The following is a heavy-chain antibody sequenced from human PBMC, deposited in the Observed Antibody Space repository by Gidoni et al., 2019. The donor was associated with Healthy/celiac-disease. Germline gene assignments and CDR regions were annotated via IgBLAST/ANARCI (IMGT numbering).Heavy chain of an antibody. CDR2: ISAYNGNT. Sequence: QVQLVQSGAEVKKPGASVKVSCQASGYTVTSYGISWVRQAPGQGLEWMGWISAYNGNTNYAQKLQGRVTMTTDTSTSTAYMELRSLRSDDTAVYYCARDLETIFGVVIHDYWGQGTLVTVSS. V-gene: IGHV1-18*01. CDR1: GYTVTSYG. J-gene: IGHJ4*02. CDR3: ARDLETIFGVVIHDY. D-gene: IGHD3-3*01.